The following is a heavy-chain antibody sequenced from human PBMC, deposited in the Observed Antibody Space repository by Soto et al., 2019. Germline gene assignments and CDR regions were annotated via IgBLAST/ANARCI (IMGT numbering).Heavy chain of an antibody. CDR1: GGSISSGNFY. Sequence: VQLQESGPGLVRPSETLSLTCTVSGGSISSGNFYWSWIRQPPGKGLEWIGYIYFSGSTYYSPSLKSRLTISLNTSKNQFSLTLSSVTAADTAVYYCAHDSHGGNTYFDLWGQGALVTVSS. V-gene: IGHV4-30-4*01. D-gene: IGHD1-26*01. J-gene: IGHJ4*02. CDR3: AHDSHGGNTYFDL. CDR2: IYFSGST.